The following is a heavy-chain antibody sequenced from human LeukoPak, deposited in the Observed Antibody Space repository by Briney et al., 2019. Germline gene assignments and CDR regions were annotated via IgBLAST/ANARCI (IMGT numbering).Heavy chain of an antibody. D-gene: IGHD1-26*01. CDR2: IIPIFGTA. Sequence: SVKVSCKASGGTFSSYAISWVRQAPGQGLEWMGGIIPIFGTANYAQKFQGRVTITADESTSTAYMELSSLRSEDTAVYYCARDPRVGATDGFDYWGQGTLVTVSS. J-gene: IGHJ4*02. CDR3: ARDPRVGATDGFDY. CDR1: GGTFSSYA. V-gene: IGHV1-69*13.